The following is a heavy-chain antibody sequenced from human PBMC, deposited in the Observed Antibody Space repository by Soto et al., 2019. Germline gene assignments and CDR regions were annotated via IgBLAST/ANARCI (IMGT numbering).Heavy chain of an antibody. CDR1: GYTLRNYG. V-gene: IGHV1-18*04. CDR2: ISAYNGNT. CDR3: ARDWPEDTAMVTLDY. D-gene: IGHD5-18*01. J-gene: IGHJ4*02. Sequence: PGASVNVSCQASGYTLRNYGISWVRQAPGQGLEWMGWISAYNGNTKYAQKLQGRVTMTTDTSTSTAYMELRSLRSDDTAVYYCARDWPEDTAMVTLDYWGQGTLVTGSS.